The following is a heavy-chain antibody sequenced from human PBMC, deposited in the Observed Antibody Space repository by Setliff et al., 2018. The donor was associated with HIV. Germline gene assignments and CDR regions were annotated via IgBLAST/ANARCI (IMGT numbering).Heavy chain of an antibody. CDR3: ARQQHSSDLKIWNY. Sequence: SETLSLTCTVSGGSISGSNYYWGWIRKPPGKGLEWVGSIYYSGSTYYSPSLKSRVTISVDTSKNQFSLTLTSVTAADTAVYYCARQQHSSDLKIWNYWGQGTLVTSPQ. V-gene: IGHV4-39*01. CDR1: GGSISGSNYY. CDR2: IYYSGST. J-gene: IGHJ4*02. D-gene: IGHD6-19*01.